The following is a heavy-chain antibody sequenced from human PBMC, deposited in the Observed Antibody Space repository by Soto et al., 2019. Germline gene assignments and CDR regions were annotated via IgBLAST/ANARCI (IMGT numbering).Heavy chain of an antibody. CDR1: GGSISSYY. J-gene: IGHJ4*02. D-gene: IGHD3-10*01. CDR2: IYTSGRT. Sequence: QVQLQESGPGLVKPSETLSLTCTVSGGSISSYYWSWIRQPAGKGLEWIGRIYTSGRTNYNPAVKSRVTMSVDTSKHQFSLKLSSVTAADTDVYYCARDHYGSGSFDYWGQGTLVTVSS. V-gene: IGHV4-4*07. CDR3: ARDHYGSGSFDY.